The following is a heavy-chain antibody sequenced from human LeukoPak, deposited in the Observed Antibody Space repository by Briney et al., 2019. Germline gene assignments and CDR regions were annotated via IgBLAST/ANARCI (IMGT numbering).Heavy chain of an antibody. D-gene: IGHD3-10*01. V-gene: IGHV3-23*01. CDR3: ARTTTPHYYGSGSYALGY. CDR2: ISGSGVST. CDR1: GFTFSSYA. Sequence: PGGSLRLSCAASGFTFSSYAMTWVRQAPGEGLEWVSAISGSGVSTYYADSVKGRFTISRDNSKNTLYLQMSSLSAEDTAVYYCARTTTPHYYGSGSYALGYWGQGTLVTVPS. J-gene: IGHJ4*02.